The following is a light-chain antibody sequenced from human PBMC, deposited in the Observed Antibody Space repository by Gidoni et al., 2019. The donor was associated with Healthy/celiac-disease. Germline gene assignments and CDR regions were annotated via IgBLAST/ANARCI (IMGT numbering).Light chain of an antibody. Sequence: IRMTQSPSSFSASTGDRVTSTCRASQGISSYLAWYQQKPGKAPKLLIYAASTLQSGVPSRFSGSGSGTDFTLTISCMQSEDFATNYCQQYYSYPLTFGGGTKVEIK. J-gene: IGKJ4*01. CDR2: AAS. CDR1: QGISSY. CDR3: QQYYSYPLT. V-gene: IGKV1-8*01.